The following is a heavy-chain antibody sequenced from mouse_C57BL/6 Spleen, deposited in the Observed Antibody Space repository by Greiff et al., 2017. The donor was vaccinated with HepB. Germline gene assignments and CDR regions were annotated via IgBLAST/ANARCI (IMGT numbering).Heavy chain of an antibody. J-gene: IGHJ2*01. CDR3: ARFQVPSYYFDY. CDR2: IDPSDSYT. D-gene: IGHD5-1*01. Sequence: VQLQQPGAELVRPGTSVKLSCKASGYTFTSYWMHWVKQRPGQGLEWIGVIDPSDSYTNYNQKFKGKATLTVDTSSSTAYMQLSSLTSEDSAVYYCARFQVPSYYFDYWGQGTTLTVSS. V-gene: IGHV1-59*01. CDR1: GYTFTSYW.